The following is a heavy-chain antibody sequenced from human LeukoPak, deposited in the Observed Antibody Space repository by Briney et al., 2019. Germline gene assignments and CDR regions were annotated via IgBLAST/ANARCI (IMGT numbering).Heavy chain of an antibody. Sequence: ASVKVSCKASGYTFTDYYIHWVRQAPGQGLEWMGWINPNSGGTNYAQKFQGRVTMPRDTSIGTAYMELSRLRSDDTAVYYCASGAGNWKTSKFDYWGQGTLVTVSS. CDR2: INPNSGGT. D-gene: IGHD1-20*01. CDR1: GYTFTDYY. J-gene: IGHJ4*02. V-gene: IGHV1-2*02. CDR3: ASGAGNWKTSKFDY.